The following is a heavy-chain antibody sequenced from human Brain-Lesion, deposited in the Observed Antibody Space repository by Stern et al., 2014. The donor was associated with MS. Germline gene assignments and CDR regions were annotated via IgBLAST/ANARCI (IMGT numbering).Heavy chain of an antibody. V-gene: IGHV1-45*02. D-gene: IGHD4-17*01. Sequence: QVQLVQSGAEVKKTGSSVKVSCQASGNTFTNRYLHWVRQAPGQGLEWMGWITPFTGNTNYPQNFQDRVTITMDRSMSTAYMDLSSLRSDDTAIYFCAEGGSYGFVYWGQGTLVTVSS. CDR1: GNTFTNRY. CDR2: ITPFTGNT. CDR3: AEGGSYGFVY. J-gene: IGHJ4*02.